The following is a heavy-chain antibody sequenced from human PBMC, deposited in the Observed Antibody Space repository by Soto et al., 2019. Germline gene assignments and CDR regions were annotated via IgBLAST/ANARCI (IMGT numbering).Heavy chain of an antibody. V-gene: IGHV1-69*19. CDR3: AREVQVHPPAFGY. D-gene: IGHD3-10*01. CDR2: ISPMFGAA. CDR1: GGTFNTYA. J-gene: IGHJ4*02. Sequence: QVQLVQSGAEMTKPGSSVKVSCQASGGTFNTYAMNWVRQAPGQGPEWMGDISPMFGAANYAPKFQGRVQITADEDTGTSYMQSSGLTSEDTALYFSAREVQVHPPAFGYRCQGTLVSVS.